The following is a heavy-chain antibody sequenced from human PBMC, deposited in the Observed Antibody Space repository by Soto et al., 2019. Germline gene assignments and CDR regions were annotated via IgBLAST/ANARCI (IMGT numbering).Heavy chain of an antibody. D-gene: IGHD6-13*01. CDR3: ANPQIAAAYYFDY. Sequence: EVQLLESGGGLVQPGGSLRLSCAASGFTFSSYAMSWVRQAPGKGLEWVSAISGSGGSTYYADSAKGRFTISRDNSKNTLYLQMNSLRAEDTAVYYCANPQIAAAYYFDYWGQGTLVTVSS. J-gene: IGHJ4*02. CDR1: GFTFSSYA. V-gene: IGHV3-23*01. CDR2: ISGSGGST.